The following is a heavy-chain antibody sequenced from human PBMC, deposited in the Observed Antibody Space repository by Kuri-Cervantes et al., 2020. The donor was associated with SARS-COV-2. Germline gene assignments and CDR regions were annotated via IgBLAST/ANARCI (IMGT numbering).Heavy chain of an antibody. Sequence: ASVKVSCKASGYTFTSYDISWVRQAPGQGLEWMGWISAYNGNTNYAQKLQGRVTMTTDTSTSTAYMELRSLRSDDTAVYYCARELIAAAGLGEVDYWGQGTLVTVSS. CDR2: ISAYNGNT. CDR3: ARELIAAAGLGEVDY. D-gene: IGHD6-13*01. V-gene: IGHV1-18*01. CDR1: GYTFTSYD. J-gene: IGHJ4*02.